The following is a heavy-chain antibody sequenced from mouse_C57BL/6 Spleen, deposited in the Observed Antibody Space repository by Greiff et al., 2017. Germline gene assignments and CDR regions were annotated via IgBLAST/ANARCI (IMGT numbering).Heavy chain of an antibody. Sequence: VQLQQSGAELVKPGASVKLSCTASGFNIKDYYMHWVKQRTEQGLEWIGRIDPEDGETKYAPKFQGKATITADTSSNTAYLQLRSLTSEDTAVFYWAGSTVITATGSGYAMDDWGQGTSVTVSS. CDR3: AGSTVITATGSGYAMDD. CDR1: GFNIKDYY. V-gene: IGHV14-2*01. J-gene: IGHJ4*01. CDR2: IDPEDGET. D-gene: IGHD2-4*01.